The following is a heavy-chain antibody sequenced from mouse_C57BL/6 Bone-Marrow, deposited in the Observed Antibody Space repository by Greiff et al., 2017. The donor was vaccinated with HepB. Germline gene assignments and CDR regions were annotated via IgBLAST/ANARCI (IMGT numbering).Heavy chain of an antibody. Sequence: DVKLVESGPGLVKPSQSLSLTCSVTGYSITSGYYWNWIRQFPGNKLEWMGYISYDGSNNYNPSLKKRISITRDTSKNQFFLKLNSVTTEDTATYYCARVGFWYFDVWGTGTTVTVSS. CDR3: ARVGFWYFDV. D-gene: IGHD3-1*01. V-gene: IGHV3-6*01. J-gene: IGHJ1*03. CDR1: GYSITSGYY. CDR2: ISYDGSN.